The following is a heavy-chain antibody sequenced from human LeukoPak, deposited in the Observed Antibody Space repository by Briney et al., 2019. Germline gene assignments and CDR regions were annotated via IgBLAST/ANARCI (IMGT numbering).Heavy chain of an antibody. CDR1: GGSISSSSYY. CDR3: ARLILPTAMASYYYYYYMDV. D-gene: IGHD5-18*01. J-gene: IGHJ6*03. V-gene: IGHV4-39*07. Sequence: SETLSLTCTVSGGSISSSSYYWGWIRQPPGKGLEWIGSIDYSGSTYYNPSLKSRVTISVDTSQNHFSLKLRSVTAADTALYYCARLILPTAMASYYYYYYMDVWGKGTTVTVSS. CDR2: IDYSGST.